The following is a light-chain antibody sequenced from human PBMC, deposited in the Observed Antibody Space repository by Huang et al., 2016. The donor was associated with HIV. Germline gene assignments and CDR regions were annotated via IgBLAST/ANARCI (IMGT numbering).Light chain of an antibody. Sequence: EIVLTQTPGTVSLSPGERATLSCRASQRVTTGYVAWYQQKPGQPPRLLMYHASSRATGIPDRFSGSGSGADFTLTITRLEPEDSAVYYCQQYTASPVTFGPGTKLEIK. CDR1: QRVTTGY. CDR2: HAS. CDR3: QQYTASPVT. J-gene: IGKJ2*01. V-gene: IGKV3-20*01.